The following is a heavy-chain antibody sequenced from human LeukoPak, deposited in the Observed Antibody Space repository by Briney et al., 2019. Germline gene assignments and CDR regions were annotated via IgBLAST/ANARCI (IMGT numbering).Heavy chain of an antibody. CDR2: IWFDGSDK. J-gene: IGHJ2*01. Sequence: GGSLRLSCAASGFTFSRYGMHWVRQTPGKGLEWVAVIWFDGSDKYYADSVKGRFTISRDSSRNTLYLQMNSLRAEDTAVYYCASLPGGKTAALEFDLRGRGTLVTVSS. V-gene: IGHV3-33*03. CDR3: ASLPGGKTAALEFDL. D-gene: IGHD6-13*01. CDR1: GFTFSRYG.